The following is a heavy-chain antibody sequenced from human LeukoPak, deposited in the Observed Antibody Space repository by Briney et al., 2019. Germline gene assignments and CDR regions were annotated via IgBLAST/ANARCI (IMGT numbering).Heavy chain of an antibody. V-gene: IGHV4-59*08. CDR2: IYYSGST. CDR1: GGSISSYY. Sequence: SETLSLTCTVSGGSISSYYWTWIRQPPGKGLEWIGYIYYSGSTNYNPSLKSRVTISVDTSKNQFSLKLSAVAAADTAVYYCARRSIAAAGTDWFDPWGQGTLVTVSS. J-gene: IGHJ5*02. CDR3: ARRSIAAAGTDWFDP. D-gene: IGHD6-13*01.